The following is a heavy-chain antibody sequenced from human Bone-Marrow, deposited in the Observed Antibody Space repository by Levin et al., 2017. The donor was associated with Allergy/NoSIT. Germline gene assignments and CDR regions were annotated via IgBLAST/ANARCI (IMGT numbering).Heavy chain of an antibody. J-gene: IGHJ3*02. CDR1: VGSISSGGYS. CDR2: IYLSGST. Sequence: SQTLSLTCAVSVGSISSGGYSWSWIRQPPGKGLEWIGSIYLSGSTYYNSSLKSRVTISVDTSKNQFSLKLGSVTSADTAVYYCARGHRRAFDIWGQGTMVTVSS. V-gene: IGHV4-30-2*01. CDR3: ARGHRRAFDI. D-gene: IGHD3-16*02.